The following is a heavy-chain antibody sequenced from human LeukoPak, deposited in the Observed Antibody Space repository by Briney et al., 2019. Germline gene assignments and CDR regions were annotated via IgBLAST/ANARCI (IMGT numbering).Heavy chain of an antibody. CDR1: GGSISNYY. CDR3: ARGSREWTTVAEFDY. V-gene: IGHV4-59*01. CDR2: IYYSGST. J-gene: IGHJ4*02. Sequence: SETLSLTCTVSGGSISNYYWSWIRQPPGKGLEWIGYIYYSGSTNYNPSLKSRVTISVDTSKNQFSLKLDSVTAADTAVYYCARGSREWTTVAEFDYWGQGTLVTVSS. D-gene: IGHD4-17*01.